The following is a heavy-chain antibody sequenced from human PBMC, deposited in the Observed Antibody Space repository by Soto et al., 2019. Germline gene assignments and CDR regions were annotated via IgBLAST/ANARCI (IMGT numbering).Heavy chain of an antibody. CDR3: ARDRVMGWEILKLRHYYFQY. D-gene: IGHD1-26*01. Sequence: ASVKVSCKACGYTFTSYYMHWVRQAPGQGLEWMGIINPSGGSTSYAQKFQGRVNMTRDTSTSTVYMELSSLRSEDTAVYYCARDRVMGWEILKLRHYYFQYWGQATLVTVSS. J-gene: IGHJ4*02. CDR2: INPSGGST. CDR1: GYTFTSYY. V-gene: IGHV1-46*01.